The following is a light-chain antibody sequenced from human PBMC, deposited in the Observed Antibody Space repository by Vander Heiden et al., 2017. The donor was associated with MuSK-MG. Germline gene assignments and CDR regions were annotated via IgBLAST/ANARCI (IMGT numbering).Light chain of an antibody. J-gene: IGKJ3*01. V-gene: IGKV1-27*01. CDR1: QGISNY. Sequence: DIQMTQSPSSLSASVGDRVTITCRASQGISNYLAWYQQKPGKVPKLLIYAASTLQSGVPSRPTGSGSGTDFTLSMISLHPQHLATYYSHKYNRAGHTFGHGTKLDIK. CDR2: AAS. CDR3: HKYNRAGHT.